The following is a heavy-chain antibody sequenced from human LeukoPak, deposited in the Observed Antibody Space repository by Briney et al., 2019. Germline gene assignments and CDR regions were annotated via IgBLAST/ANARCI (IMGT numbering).Heavy chain of an antibody. J-gene: IGHJ4*02. CDR2: IRSDANKK. Sequence: PGRSLRLSCAASGFTFSTYGMNWVRQAPGKGLEWVTFIRSDANKKYYADSVKGRFAISRDTSKNTLYLQMNSLNAEDTAVYYCARDQGAYYYGSVLDYWGPGTLVTVSS. V-gene: IGHV3-30*02. CDR3: ARDQGAYYYGSVLDY. D-gene: IGHD3-10*01. CDR1: GFTFSTYG.